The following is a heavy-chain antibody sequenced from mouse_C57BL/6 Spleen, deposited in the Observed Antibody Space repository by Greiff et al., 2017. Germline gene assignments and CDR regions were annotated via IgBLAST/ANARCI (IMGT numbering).Heavy chain of an antibody. D-gene: IGHD1-1*01. V-gene: IGHV1-62-2*01. J-gene: IGHJ2*01. CDR1: GYTFTEYT. Sequence: QVQLKESGAELVKPGASVKLSCKASGYTFTEYTIHWVKQRSGQGLEWIGWFYPGSGSIKYNEKFKDKATLTADKSSSTVYMVLSRLTSEDSAVYFCARHARSLNYYGSSYPYFDYWGQGTTLTVSS. CDR2: FYPGSGSI. CDR3: ARHARSLNYYGSSYPYFDY.